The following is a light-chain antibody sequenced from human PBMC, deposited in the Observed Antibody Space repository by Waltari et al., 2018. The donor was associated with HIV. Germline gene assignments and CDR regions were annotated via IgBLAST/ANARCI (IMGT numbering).Light chain of an antibody. V-gene: IGLV1-40*01. CDR2: GNN. CDR1: SSNIGAGFD. CDR3: QAYDSSLSGWV. J-gene: IGLJ3*02. Sequence: QSVLTQPPSVSGAPGQRVTISCTGSSSNIGAGFDVHWYQQLPGTAPRLLIYGNNNRPSGVPDRFSGSKSGISASLAITGLQAEDEADYDCQAYDSSLSGWVFGGRTKLTVL.